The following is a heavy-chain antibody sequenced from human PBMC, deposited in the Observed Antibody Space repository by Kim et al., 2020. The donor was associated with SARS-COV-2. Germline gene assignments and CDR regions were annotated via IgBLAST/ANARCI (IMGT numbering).Heavy chain of an antibody. Sequence: YYADSVKGRFTISRDNSKNTLYLQMNSLRAEDTAVYYCARGLAAAVFDYWGQGTLVTVSS. V-gene: IGHV3-30*01. D-gene: IGHD6-13*01. J-gene: IGHJ4*02. CDR3: ARGLAAAVFDY.